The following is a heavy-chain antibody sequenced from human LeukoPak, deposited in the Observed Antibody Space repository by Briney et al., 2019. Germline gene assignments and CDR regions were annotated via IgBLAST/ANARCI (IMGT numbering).Heavy chain of an antibody. V-gene: IGHV4-34*01. J-gene: IGHJ4*02. CDR1: GGSFIGYY. CDR2: VNHSGGT. Sequence: TSETLSLTCAVYGGSFIGYYWSWIRQPPAKGLEWIGEVNHSGGTNYNPSLKSRVTISVDTSGTHLSLKLTSVRAADTAVYYCARTEHSSGYYFGFDYWGQGTLATVSS. CDR3: ARTEHSSGYYFGFDY. D-gene: IGHD3-22*01.